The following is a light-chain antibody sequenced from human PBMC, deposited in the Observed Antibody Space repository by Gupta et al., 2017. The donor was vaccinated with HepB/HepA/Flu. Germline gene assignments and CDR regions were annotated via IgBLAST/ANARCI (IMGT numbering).Light chain of an antibody. J-gene: IGLJ2*01. CDR1: NRGSKG. CDR3: QVGDAHSDRV. V-gene: IGLV3-21*01. CDR2: YDK. Sequence: SSALTQAPSVSVGQGETASITCGGDNRGSKGVYWFQQKPGQAPVLIIYYDKERPAGLPGRFSGSKTGNTATLTIRGDEGGEEADYYGQVGDAHSDRVFGGGTKVTVL.